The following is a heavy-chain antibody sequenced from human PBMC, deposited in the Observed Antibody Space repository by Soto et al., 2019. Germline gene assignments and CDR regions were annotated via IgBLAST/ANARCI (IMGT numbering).Heavy chain of an antibody. D-gene: IGHD4-4*01. CDR3: AKDHSNFGLGP. V-gene: IGHV3-23*01. J-gene: IGHJ5*02. CDR2: IRGTTNAT. Sequence: EVQLSESGGGLVQPGGSLRLSCAASGFSVSIYSSMNWVWVRQAPGKGLEWVSGIRGTTNATYYADSVMGRFSISRDYSRNTLYLQLNGLRVEDTAIYYCAKDHSNFGLGPWGQGTLVTVSS. CDR1: GFSVSIYS.